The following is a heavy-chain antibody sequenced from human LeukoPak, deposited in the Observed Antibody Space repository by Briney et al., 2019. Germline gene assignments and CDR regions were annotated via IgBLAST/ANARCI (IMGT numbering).Heavy chain of an antibody. J-gene: IGHJ4*02. Sequence: ASVKVSCKASGYTFTGYYLHWVRQAPGQGLEWMGWINPNSGGTNYAQKFQGRVTMTRDTSISTAYMELSGLRSDDTAVYYCASAQWELLPEARDYWGQGTLVTVSS. CDR1: GYTFTGYY. V-gene: IGHV1-2*02. D-gene: IGHD1-26*01. CDR2: INPNSGGT. CDR3: ASAQWELLPEARDY.